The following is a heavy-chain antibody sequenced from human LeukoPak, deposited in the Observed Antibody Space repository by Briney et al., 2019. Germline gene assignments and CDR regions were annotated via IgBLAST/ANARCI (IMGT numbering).Heavy chain of an antibody. D-gene: IGHD3-22*01. CDR1: GFTFDDYG. J-gene: IGHJ3*02. Sequence: GSLRLSCAASGFTFDDYGMSWVRQAPGKGLEWVSGINWNGGSTGYADSVKGRFTISRDNAKNSLYLQMNSLRAEDTALYYCAREPESSGYYFDAFDIWGQGTMVTVSS. V-gene: IGHV3-20*04. CDR3: AREPESSGYYFDAFDI. CDR2: INWNGGST.